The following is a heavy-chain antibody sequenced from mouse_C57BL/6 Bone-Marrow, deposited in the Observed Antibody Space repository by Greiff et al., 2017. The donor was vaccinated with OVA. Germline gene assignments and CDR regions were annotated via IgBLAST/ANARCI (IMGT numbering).Heavy chain of an antibody. CDR1: GYTFTSYT. Sequence: QVQLQQSGAELARPGASVKMSCKASGYTFTSYTMHWVKQRPGQGLEWIGYINPSSGYTKYNQKFKDKATLTADKSSSTAYMQLSSLTSEDSAVYYCAQDHPYYFDYWGQGTTLTVSS. V-gene: IGHV1-4*01. CDR3: AQDHPYYFDY. CDR2: INPSSGYT. J-gene: IGHJ2*01.